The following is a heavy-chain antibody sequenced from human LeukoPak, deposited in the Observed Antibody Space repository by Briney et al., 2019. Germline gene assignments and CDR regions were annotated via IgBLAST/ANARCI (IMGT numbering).Heavy chain of an antibody. CDR1: GYTFTNYA. D-gene: IGHD2-21*01. V-gene: IGHV1-3*03. Sequence: ASVKVSCKASGYTFTNYAMHWVRLAPGQRLQWMGWINLVNGNTKCSQYFEGRVTITRDTSASTVYMELSSLRPDDMAVYYCARGRGTIGSNRDFYFYYYMDIWGNGTTVTVSS. J-gene: IGHJ6*03. CDR2: INLVNGNT. CDR3: ARGRGTIGSNRDFYFYYYMDI.